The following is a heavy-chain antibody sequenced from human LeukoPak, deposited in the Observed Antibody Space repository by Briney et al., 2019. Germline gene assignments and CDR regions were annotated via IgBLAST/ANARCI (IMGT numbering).Heavy chain of an antibody. J-gene: IGHJ4*02. CDR2: INHSGST. Sequence: SETLSLTCAVYGGSFSGFYWSWIRQPPGKGLEWIGEINHSGSTNYNPSLKSRVTISVDTSKNQFSLRLSSVTAADTAVYYCALGGLRDGYNSYFDYWGQGTLVTVSS. V-gene: IGHV4-34*01. CDR3: ALGGLRDGYNSYFDY. CDR1: GGSFSGFY. D-gene: IGHD5-24*01.